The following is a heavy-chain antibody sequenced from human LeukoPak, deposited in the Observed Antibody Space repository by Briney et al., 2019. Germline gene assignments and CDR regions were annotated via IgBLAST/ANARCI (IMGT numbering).Heavy chain of an antibody. CDR3: APIAIRSGY. Sequence: PAGSLRLSCAASGFSVSSNFMCWVRKAPGTGVEWVSVIFSGGSRYYADSVKGRFTISRDNSKNTLYLQINSLRAEDTAVYYCAPIAIRSGYWGQGTLVTVSS. CDR2: IFSGGSR. CDR1: GFSVSSNF. D-gene: IGHD3-9*01. V-gene: IGHV3-66*01. J-gene: IGHJ4*02.